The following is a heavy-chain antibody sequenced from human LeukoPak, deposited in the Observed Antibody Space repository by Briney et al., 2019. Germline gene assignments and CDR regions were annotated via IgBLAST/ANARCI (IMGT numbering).Heavy chain of an antibody. D-gene: IGHD3/OR15-3a*01. CDR1: GYTFTSYY. V-gene: IGHV1-46*01. CDR3: ATRRTEGLFIRGFDY. Sequence: GASVKVSCKASGYTFTSYYMPWVRQAPGQGLEWMGIINPSGGSTSYAQKFQGRVTMTRDMSTSTVYMGLSSLRSDDTAVYYCATRRTEGLFIRGFDYWGQGTLVTVSS. J-gene: IGHJ4*02. CDR2: INPSGGST.